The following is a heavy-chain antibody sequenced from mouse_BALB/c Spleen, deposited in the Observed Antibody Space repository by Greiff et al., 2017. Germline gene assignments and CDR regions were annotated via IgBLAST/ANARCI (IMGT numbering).Heavy chain of an antibody. D-gene: IGHD2-4*01. Sequence: EVMLVESGGGLVQPGGSRKLSCAASGFTFSDYGMAWVRQAPGKGPEWVAFISNLAYSIYYADTVTGRFTISRENAKNTLYLEMSSLRSEDTAMYYCAREGDYDDYFDYWGQGTTLTVSS. V-gene: IGHV5-15*02. CDR2: ISNLAYSI. CDR3: AREGDYDDYFDY. CDR1: GFTFSDYG. J-gene: IGHJ2*01.